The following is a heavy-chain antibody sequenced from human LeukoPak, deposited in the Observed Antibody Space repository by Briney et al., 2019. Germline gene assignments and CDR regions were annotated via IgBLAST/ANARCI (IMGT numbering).Heavy chain of an antibody. CDR2: IYSGGST. V-gene: IGHV3-53*04. CDR1: GFTVSSNY. D-gene: IGHD3-9*01. CDR3: ARDYDILTAGGAFDI. Sequence: GGSLRLSCAASGFTVSSNYMSWVRQAPGKGLEWVSVIYSGGSTYYADSVKGRFTISRHNSKNTLYLQMNSLRAEDTAVYYCARDYDILTAGGAFDIWGQGTMVTVSS. J-gene: IGHJ3*02.